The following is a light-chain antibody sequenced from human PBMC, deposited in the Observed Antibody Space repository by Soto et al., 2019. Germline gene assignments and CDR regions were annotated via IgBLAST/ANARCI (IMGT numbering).Light chain of an antibody. CDR2: DVS. Sequence: DIQMISYAWTLSASGGGRVLSGRRASQSISSWLAWYQQKPGKAPKLLIYDVSSLESGVPSRFSGSGSATEVTRTSSSLQPDDVATYYGQQYKTFWTDGQGTKVDIK. J-gene: IGKJ1*01. CDR3: QQYKTFWT. CDR1: QSISSW. V-gene: IGKV1-5*01.